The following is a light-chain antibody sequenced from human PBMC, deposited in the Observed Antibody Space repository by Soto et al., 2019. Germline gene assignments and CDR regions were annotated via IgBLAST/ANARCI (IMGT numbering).Light chain of an antibody. CDR3: SSYAGSNTDV. V-gene: IGLV2-23*01. Sequence: QSALTQPASVSGSPGQSITISCTGGSTDLGNYNLVSWYRHHPGKAPELIIYEGTKRPSGISYRFSGSKSADTASLTISGLQAEDEANYYCSSYAGSNTDVFGTGTKLTVL. J-gene: IGLJ1*01. CDR2: EGT. CDR1: STDLGNYNL.